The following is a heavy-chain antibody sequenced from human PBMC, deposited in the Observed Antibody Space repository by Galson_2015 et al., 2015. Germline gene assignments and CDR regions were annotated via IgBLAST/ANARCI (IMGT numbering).Heavy chain of an antibody. V-gene: IGHV2-5*01. CDR3: AHRQLGAVYFDY. CDR2: IYWNDDK. CDR1: GFSLSTSGVG. Sequence: PALVKPTQTLTLTCTFSGFSLSTSGVGVGWIRQPPGKALEWLALIYWNDDKRCSPSLKSRLTITKDISKNQVVLTMTNMDPVDTATYYCAHRQLGAVYFDYWGQGTLVTVSS. D-gene: IGHD3-16*01. J-gene: IGHJ4*02.